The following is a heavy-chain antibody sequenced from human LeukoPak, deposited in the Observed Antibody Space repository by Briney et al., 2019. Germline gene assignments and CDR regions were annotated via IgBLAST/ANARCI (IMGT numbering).Heavy chain of an antibody. CDR1: GYSFTSYW. Sequence: GESLKISCKGSGYSFTSYWIGWVRQMPGKGLEWMGIIYPGDSDTRYSPSFQGQITISADKSISTAYLQWSSLEASDTAMYYCARRRCSGGSCYSYYFDYWGQGTLVTVSS. CDR2: IYPGDSDT. V-gene: IGHV5-51*01. J-gene: IGHJ4*02. D-gene: IGHD2-15*01. CDR3: ARRRCSGGSCYSYYFDY.